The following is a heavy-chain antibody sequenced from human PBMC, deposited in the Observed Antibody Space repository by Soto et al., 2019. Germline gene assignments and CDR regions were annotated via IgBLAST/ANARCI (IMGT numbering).Heavy chain of an antibody. CDR1: GVSITNRNW. CDR3: ASNSGTTHGD. V-gene: IGHV4-4*02. Sequence: QVQLQESGPGLVTPSGTLSLTCTVSGVSITNRNWWSWVRQSPGKGLEWIGEIDETGTTHHNPSLKSRVSMXXDKANNELSLKLPSVIAADTALYYCASNSGTTHGDWGQGTLVTVSS. D-gene: IGHD3-10*01. CDR2: IDETGTT. J-gene: IGHJ4*02.